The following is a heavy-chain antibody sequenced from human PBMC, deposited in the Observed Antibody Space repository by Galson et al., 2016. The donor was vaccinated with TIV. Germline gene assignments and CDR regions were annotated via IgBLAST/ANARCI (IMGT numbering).Heavy chain of an antibody. J-gene: IGHJ4*02. V-gene: IGHV1-24*01. Sequence: SVKVSCKVSKYTLTELSMHWVRQAPGEGLEWMGGFDPEQGKTIYAQKFQGRVTMTEDTSTDTAFMELSSLRFEDTAVYYCATVAWFPGLSLDNWGQGTLVTVSS. D-gene: IGHD2/OR15-2a*01. CDR2: FDPEQGKT. CDR3: ATVAWFPGLSLDN. CDR1: KYTLTELS.